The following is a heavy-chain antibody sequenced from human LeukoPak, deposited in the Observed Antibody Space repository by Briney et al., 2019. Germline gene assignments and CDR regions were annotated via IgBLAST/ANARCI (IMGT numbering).Heavy chain of an antibody. D-gene: IGHD1-26*01. CDR1: GVSITSYY. CDR2: IYYSGST. V-gene: IGHV4-59*01. J-gene: IGHJ3*02. Sequence: SETLSLTCTVSGVSITSYYWSWIRQPPGKGLEWIGYIYYSGSTNYSPSLKSRVTISVDTSKNQFSLRLSSVTAADTAVYYCAREGAGAFDIWDQGKMVTVSS. CDR3: AREGAGAFDI.